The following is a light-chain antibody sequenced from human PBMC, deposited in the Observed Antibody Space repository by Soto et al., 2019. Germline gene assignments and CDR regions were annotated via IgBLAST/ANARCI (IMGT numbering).Light chain of an antibody. CDR2: EVS. J-gene: IGLJ1*01. Sequence: QSALTQPASVSGSPGQSITISCTGTSSDVGAYNFVSWYQQHPGKAPKLIIHEVSNRPSGVSNRFSGSKSGNTASLAISGLRSEDEADYYCVSWDDSLSGLVFGTGTKLTVL. CDR1: SSDVGAYNF. V-gene: IGLV2-14*01. CDR3: VSWDDSLSGLV.